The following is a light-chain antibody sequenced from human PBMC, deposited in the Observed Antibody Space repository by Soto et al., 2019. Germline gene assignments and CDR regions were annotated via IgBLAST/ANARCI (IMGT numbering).Light chain of an antibody. Sequence: QSVLTQPASLSGAPGQRVTISCTGSSSNIGSTYDVQWYQQLPGTAPKLLIHGNTNRPSGVPDRFSGSKSGTSASLAITGLQAYDEADYYCQSYDDSLSVHYVFGTGTQLTVL. CDR3: QSYDDSLSVHYV. J-gene: IGLJ1*01. CDR2: GNT. CDR1: SSNIGSTYD. V-gene: IGLV1-40*01.